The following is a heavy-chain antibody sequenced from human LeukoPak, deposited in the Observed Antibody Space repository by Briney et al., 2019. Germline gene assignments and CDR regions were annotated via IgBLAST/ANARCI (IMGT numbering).Heavy chain of an antibody. D-gene: IGHD5-24*01. Sequence: PSETLSLTCTVSGGSISSYYWSWIRQPPGKGLEWIGYIYYSGSTNYNPSLKSRVTISVDTSKNQFSLKLSSVTAADTAVYYCARENYRRDGYIQPYYFDYWGQGTLVTVSS. V-gene: IGHV4-59*12. CDR2: IYYSGST. CDR1: GGSISSYY. J-gene: IGHJ4*02. CDR3: ARENYRRDGYIQPYYFDY.